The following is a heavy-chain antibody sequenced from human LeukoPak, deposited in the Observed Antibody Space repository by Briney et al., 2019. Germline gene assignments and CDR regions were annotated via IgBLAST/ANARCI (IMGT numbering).Heavy chain of an antibody. Sequence: GRSLRLSFAASGFTFSSYAMHWVRQAPGKGLEWVAVISYDGSNKYYADSVKGRFTISRDNSKNTLYLQMNSLRAEDTAVYYCARDFDYWDQGILVTVSS. V-gene: IGHV3-30-3*01. CDR1: GFTFSSYA. CDR3: ARDFDY. J-gene: IGHJ4*02. CDR2: ISYDGSNK.